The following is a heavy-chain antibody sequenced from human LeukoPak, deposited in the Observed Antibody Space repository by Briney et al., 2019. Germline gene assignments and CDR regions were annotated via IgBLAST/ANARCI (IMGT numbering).Heavy chain of an antibody. CDR2: ISSGT. CDR1: GFTFSDYY. J-gene: IGHJ5*02. Sequence: PGGSLRLSCAASGFTFSDYYMSWIRQAPGKGLEWAAYISSGTYYAGSVKGRFTISRDNAKNSLYLQMNSLRAEDTAVYYCARDQRFSGYYPKGLGWFDPWGQGTLVTVSS. D-gene: IGHD3-22*01. V-gene: IGHV3-11*01. CDR3: ARDQRFSGYYPKGLGWFDP.